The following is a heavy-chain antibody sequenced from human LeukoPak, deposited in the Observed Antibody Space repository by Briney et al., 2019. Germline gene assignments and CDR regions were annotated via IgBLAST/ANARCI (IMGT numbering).Heavy chain of an antibody. CDR3: AREEDDFWSGYPDDAFDI. V-gene: IGHV4-4*07. D-gene: IGHD3-3*01. CDR2: IYTTGST. CDR1: GGSISSYY. Sequence: SETLSLTCTVSGGSISSYYWSWIRQPAGKGLEGFGLIYTTGSTDYNPSLKSRVTMSVDTSKNQFSLRLSSVTAADTAIYYCAREEDDFWSGYPDDAFDIWGQGTMVTVSS. J-gene: IGHJ3*02.